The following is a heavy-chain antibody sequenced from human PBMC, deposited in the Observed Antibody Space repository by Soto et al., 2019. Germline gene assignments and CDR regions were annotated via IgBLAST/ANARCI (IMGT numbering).Heavy chain of an antibody. CDR1: GGTFSSYT. V-gene: IGHV1-69*04. D-gene: IGHD2-15*01. CDR2: IIPILGIA. J-gene: IGHJ4*02. Sequence: ASVKVSCKASGGTFSSYTISWVRPAPGQGLEWMGRIIPILGIANYAQKFQGRVTITADKSTSTAYMELSSLRSEDTAVYYCARDLRALVAATPSFDYWGQGTLVTVSS. CDR3: ARDLRALVAATPSFDY.